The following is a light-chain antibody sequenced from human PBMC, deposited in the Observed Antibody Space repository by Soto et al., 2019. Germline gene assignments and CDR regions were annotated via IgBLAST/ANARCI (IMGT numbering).Light chain of an antibody. V-gene: IGKV3-15*01. Sequence: EVVMTQSPAPLSVSPGERATLSCRASQSVRTNLARYQQKPGQAPRLLTYSASTRATGIPATFSGSGSGTVFTLTISSLQSDDFVVYYCQQYNNWPAWTVGQGTKVESK. CDR2: SAS. CDR3: QQYNNWPAWT. CDR1: QSVRTN. J-gene: IGKJ1*01.